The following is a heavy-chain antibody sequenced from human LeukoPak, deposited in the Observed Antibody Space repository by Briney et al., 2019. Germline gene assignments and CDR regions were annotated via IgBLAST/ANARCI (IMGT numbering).Heavy chain of an antibody. CDR3: ARGSYYYDSSGYPYFDY. Sequence: ASVKVSCKASGYTFTGYYMRWVRQAPGQGLEWMGWINPNSGGTNYAQKFQGRVTMTRDTSISTAYMELSRLRSDDTAVYYCARGSYYYDSSGYPYFDYWGQGTLVTVSS. CDR2: INPNSGGT. V-gene: IGHV1-2*02. D-gene: IGHD3-22*01. J-gene: IGHJ4*02. CDR1: GYTFTGYY.